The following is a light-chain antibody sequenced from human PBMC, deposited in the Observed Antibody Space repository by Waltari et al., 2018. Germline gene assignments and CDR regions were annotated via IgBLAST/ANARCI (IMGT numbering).Light chain of an antibody. CDR3: QQRSNWPQLT. V-gene: IGKV3-11*01. J-gene: IGKJ4*01. CDR1: QRVSSY. Sequence: IVLTQSPATLTLSPGERASPSCRVSQRVSSYLAWYHPKPGQVTRLLIFYASIRGTGSPARFSGSGSGTDVTLTISSLEPEDFAVYYCQQRSNWPQLTFGGGTKVEIK. CDR2: YAS.